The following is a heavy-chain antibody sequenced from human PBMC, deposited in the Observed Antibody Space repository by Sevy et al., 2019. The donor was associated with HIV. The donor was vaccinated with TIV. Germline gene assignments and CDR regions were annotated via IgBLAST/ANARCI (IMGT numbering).Heavy chain of an antibody. V-gene: IGHV3-15*01. CDR1: GFTFSNAW. CDR2: IKSKTDGGTT. Sequence: GGSLRLSCAASGFTFSNAWMSWVRQAPGKGLEWVGHIKSKTDGGTTDYAAPVKGRFTISRDDSKNTLYLQMNSLKTEDTAVYYCTTTSRNKDYYDSRGDYYYYGMDVWGQGTTVTVSS. J-gene: IGHJ6*02. CDR3: TTTSRNKDYYDSRGDYYYYGMDV. D-gene: IGHD3-22*01.